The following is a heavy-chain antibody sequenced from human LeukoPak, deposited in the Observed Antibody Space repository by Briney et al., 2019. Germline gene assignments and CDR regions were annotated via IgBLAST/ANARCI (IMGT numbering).Heavy chain of an antibody. D-gene: IGHD3-3*01. CDR3: ARSLEWPRSGFDP. Sequence: GASVKVSCKASGYTFTSYGISWVRQAPGQGLEWMGWINPNSGGTNYAQKFQGRVTMTRDTSISTAYMELSRLRSDDTAVYYCARSLEWPRSGFDPWGQGTLVTVSS. V-gene: IGHV1-2*02. CDR1: GYTFTSYG. J-gene: IGHJ5*02. CDR2: INPNSGGT.